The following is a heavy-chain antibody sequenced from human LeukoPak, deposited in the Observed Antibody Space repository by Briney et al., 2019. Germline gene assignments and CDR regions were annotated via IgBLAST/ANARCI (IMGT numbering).Heavy chain of an antibody. CDR1: GGSISSSY. CDR3: ARTETTYYFDY. J-gene: IGHJ4*02. D-gene: IGHD1-1*01. Sequence: SETLSLTCAVSGGSISSSYWSWIRQPPGKGLEWIGYIYYSGSTNYNPSLKSRVTISVDTSKNQFSLKLSSVTAADTAVYYCARTETTYYFDYWGQGTLVTVSS. V-gene: IGHV4-59*01. CDR2: IYYSGST.